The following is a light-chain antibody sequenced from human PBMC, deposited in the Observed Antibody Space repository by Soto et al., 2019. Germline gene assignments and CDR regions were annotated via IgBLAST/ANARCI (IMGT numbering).Light chain of an antibody. CDR1: SANIGGNS. CDR2: DDN. J-gene: IGLJ1*01. Sequence: QSVLTQAPSVSAAPGQKVTISCSGSSANIGGNSVSWYQQLPGTAPKLLIYDDNKRPSGIPDRFSGSKSGTSATLGITGFQTGDEADYYCGSWDSRLSTYVFATGTQVTVL. CDR3: GSWDSRLSTYV. V-gene: IGLV1-51*01.